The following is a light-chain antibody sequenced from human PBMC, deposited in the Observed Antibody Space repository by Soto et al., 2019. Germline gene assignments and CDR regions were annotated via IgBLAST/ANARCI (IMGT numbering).Light chain of an antibody. V-gene: IGKV1-39*01. Sequence: DIQMTQSPSSLSASVGDRVTITCRASQSISSYLNWYQQKPGKAAKLLIYAASSLQSGVPSRFSGSGSGTDFTLTISSLQPEDFATYYCPQSYSTPLTFGGGTKVDIK. J-gene: IGKJ4*01. CDR3: PQSYSTPLT. CDR2: AAS. CDR1: QSISSY.